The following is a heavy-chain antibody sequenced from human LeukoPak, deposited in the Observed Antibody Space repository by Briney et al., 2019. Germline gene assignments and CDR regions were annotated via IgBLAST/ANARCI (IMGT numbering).Heavy chain of an antibody. D-gene: IGHD3-10*01. CDR3: ARPMVRGVSLFVP. J-gene: IGHJ5*02. Sequence: GGTLRLSCAASGFTFSSYSMNWVRQAPGKGLEWVSYISSSSSYIYYADSVKGRFTIARDNAKNSLYLQMNSLRAEDTAVYYWARPMVRGVSLFVPWGQGTLVTVSS. CDR1: GFTFSSYS. V-gene: IGHV3-21*01. CDR2: ISSSSSYI.